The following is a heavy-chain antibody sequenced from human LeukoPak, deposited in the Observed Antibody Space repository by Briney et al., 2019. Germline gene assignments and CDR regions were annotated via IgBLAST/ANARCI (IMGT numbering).Heavy chain of an antibody. CDR2: ISSSGSTI. J-gene: IGHJ4*02. Sequence: PGGSLRLSCAASGFTFSDYYMSWIRQAPGKGLEWVSYISSSGSTIYYADSVKGRFTISRDNAKNSLYLQMNSLRAEDTALYYCAKDILPLMTTGMFDYWGQGTLVTVSS. CDR3: AKDILPLMTTGMFDY. V-gene: IGHV3-11*01. CDR1: GFTFSDYY. D-gene: IGHD4-17*01.